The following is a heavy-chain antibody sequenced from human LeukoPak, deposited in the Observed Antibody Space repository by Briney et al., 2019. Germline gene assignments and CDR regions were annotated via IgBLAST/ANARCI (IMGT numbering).Heavy chain of an antibody. V-gene: IGHV3-74*01. Sequence: GGSLRLSCAASGNYWMHWVRQAPGKGLVWVSHINGDGSWTTYADSVKGRFTISKDNAKNTVYLQMNNLRAEDTAVYYCVSFYETYWGRGTLVTVPS. CDR2: INGDGSWT. D-gene: IGHD2-2*01. CDR1: GNYW. CDR3: VSFYETY. J-gene: IGHJ4*02.